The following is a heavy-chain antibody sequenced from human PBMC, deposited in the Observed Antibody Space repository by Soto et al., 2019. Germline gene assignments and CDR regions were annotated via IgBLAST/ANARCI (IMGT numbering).Heavy chain of an antibody. J-gene: IGHJ3*02. CDR3: ARASVAELVVVAASHNSHDAFDI. D-gene: IGHD2-15*01. CDR1: GGYISSYY. CDR2: IYYSGST. V-gene: IGHV4-59*01. Sequence: QVQLQESGPGLVKPSETLSLTCTVSGGYISSYYWSWIRQPPGKGLEWIGYIYYSGSTNYNPSLKSRVTISVETSKNQFSLQLSSVTAADTAVYYCARASVAELVVVAASHNSHDAFDIWGQGIMVTFSS.